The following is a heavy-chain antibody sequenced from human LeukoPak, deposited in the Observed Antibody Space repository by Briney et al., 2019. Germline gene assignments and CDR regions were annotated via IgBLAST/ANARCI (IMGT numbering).Heavy chain of an antibody. V-gene: IGHV1-2*02. CDR2: ISPNSGDT. D-gene: IGHD1-20*01. CDR1: GYTFTDYY. CDR3: ASPRYNWNYPDV. J-gene: IGHJ6*03. Sequence: ASVKVSCKASGYTFTDYYLHRVRQAPGQGLEWMGWISPNSGDTNSAQKFQGRVTMTRDTSISTAYMELSWLRTDDTAVYYCASPRYNWNYPDVWGKGTTVTVSS.